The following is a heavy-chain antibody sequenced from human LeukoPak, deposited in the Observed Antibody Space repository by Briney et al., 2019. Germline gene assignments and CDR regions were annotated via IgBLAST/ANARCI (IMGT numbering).Heavy chain of an antibody. CDR2: ISYDGNNK. D-gene: IGHD2-15*01. CDR3: AKDRGGPGAYYFDY. CDR1: RFNFRNYG. Sequence: PGRSLRLSCVASRFNFRNYGMHWVRQAPGKGLEWVAVISYDGNNKYYADSVKGRFTVSRDKNTLYLQLNSLRPEDTAVYYCAKDRGGPGAYYFDYWGQGTLVTVSS. J-gene: IGHJ4*02. V-gene: IGHV3-30*18.